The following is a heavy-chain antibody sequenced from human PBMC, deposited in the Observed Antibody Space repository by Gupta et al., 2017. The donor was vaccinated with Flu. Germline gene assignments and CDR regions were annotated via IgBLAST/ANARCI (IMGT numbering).Heavy chain of an antibody. Sequence: QLQESGPGRVNPSETLSLTSTASGAPFISYYWSWIRQPPGKGLEWIGYIYYSGSTNYNPSLKSRVTISVDTSKNQFSLKLSSVTAADTAVYYCARSGYGSGSYYGNWGQGTLVTVSS. J-gene: IGHJ4*02. CDR2: IYYSGST. CDR3: ARSGYGSGSYYGN. CDR1: GAPFISYY. V-gene: IGHV4-59*01. D-gene: IGHD3-10*01.